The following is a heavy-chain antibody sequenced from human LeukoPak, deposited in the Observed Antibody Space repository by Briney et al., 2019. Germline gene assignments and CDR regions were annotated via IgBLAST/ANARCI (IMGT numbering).Heavy chain of an antibody. J-gene: IGHJ4*02. CDR1: GFPFISYA. V-gene: IGHV3-23*01. CDR3: AKANRGCAPCGY. CDR2: ISGSGDST. D-gene: IGHD6-19*01. Sequence: GGSVSHSFAASGFPFISYAMSWGRQAPGKGLEWVSGISGSGDSTYYTDSVNGRFTISRDNSKNTVYLQMNSLRAEDTALYYCAKANRGCAPCGYWGRGTLVTVSS.